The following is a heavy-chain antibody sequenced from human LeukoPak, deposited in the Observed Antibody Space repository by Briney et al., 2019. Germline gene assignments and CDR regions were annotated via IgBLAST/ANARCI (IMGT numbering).Heavy chain of an antibody. D-gene: IGHD1-14*01. Sequence: PSETLSLTCAVYGGSFSGYYWSWIRQPPGKGLEWIGEINHSGSTNYNPSLKSRVTISVDTSKNQFSLKLSSVTAADTAVYYCARLRRPTTYYYYGMDVWGQGTTVTVSS. CDR2: INHSGST. CDR3: ARLRRPTTYYYYGMDV. J-gene: IGHJ6*02. V-gene: IGHV4-34*01. CDR1: GGSFSGYY.